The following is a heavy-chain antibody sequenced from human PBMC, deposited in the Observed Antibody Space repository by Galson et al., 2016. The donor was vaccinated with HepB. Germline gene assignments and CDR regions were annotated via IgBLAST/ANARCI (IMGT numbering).Heavy chain of an antibody. CDR1: GFIFSTYD. V-gene: IGHV3-48*02. CDR2: ISGSGSTI. Sequence: SLRLSCAASGFIFSTYDINWVRQAPGKGLEWISYISGSGSTIFYADSVKGRFTISRDNAKNSVYLKMNSLSDEDTAVYYCARANLYNWFDPWGQGTLVTVSS. J-gene: IGHJ5*02. CDR3: ARANLYNWFDP. D-gene: IGHD2-15*01.